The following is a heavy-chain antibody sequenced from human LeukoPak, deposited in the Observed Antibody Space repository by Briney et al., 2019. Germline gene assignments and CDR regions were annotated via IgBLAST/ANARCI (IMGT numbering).Heavy chain of an antibody. CDR3: ARVVFLRVHDAFDI. Sequence: GASVKASCKASGYTFTGYYMHWVRQAPGQGLEWMGWINPNSGGTNYAQKFQGRVTMTRDTSISTAYMELSRLRSDDTAVYYCARVVFLRVHDAFDIWGQGTMVTVSS. J-gene: IGHJ3*02. D-gene: IGHD3-3*01. CDR2: INPNSGGT. V-gene: IGHV1-2*02. CDR1: GYTFTGYY.